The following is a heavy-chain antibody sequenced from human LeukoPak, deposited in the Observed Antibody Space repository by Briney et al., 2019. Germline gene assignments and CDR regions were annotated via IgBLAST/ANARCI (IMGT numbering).Heavy chain of an antibody. CDR3: ARDIVVVVAANSLGDAFDI. D-gene: IGHD2-15*01. Sequence: ASVKVSCKASGGTFSSYAISWVRQAPGQGLEWMGGIIPIFGTANYAQKFQGRVTITADESTSTAYMELSSLRSEDTAVYYCARDIVVVVAANSLGDAFDIWGQGTMVTVSS. V-gene: IGHV1-69*13. J-gene: IGHJ3*02. CDR2: IIPIFGTA. CDR1: GGTFSSYA.